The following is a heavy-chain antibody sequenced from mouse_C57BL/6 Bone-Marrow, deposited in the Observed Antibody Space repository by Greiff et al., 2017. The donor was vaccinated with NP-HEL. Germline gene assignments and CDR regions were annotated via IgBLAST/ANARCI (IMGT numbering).Heavy chain of an antibody. CDR3: ARGDAFAS. CDR2: IDPSDSYT. Sequence: QVQLKQSGAELVKPGASVKLSCKASGYTFTSYWMQWVKQRPGQGLEWIGEIDPSDSYTNYNQRFRGKATLTVDTSSSTASMQLSSLTSEDSAVCYCARGDAFASWGQGTLVTVSA. V-gene: IGHV1-50*01. D-gene: IGHD3-3*01. CDR1: GYTFTSYW. J-gene: IGHJ3*01.